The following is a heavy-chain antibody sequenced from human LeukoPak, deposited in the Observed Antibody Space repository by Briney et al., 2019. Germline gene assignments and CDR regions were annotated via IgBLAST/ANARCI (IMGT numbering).Heavy chain of an antibody. D-gene: IGHD2-21*01. Sequence: PSETLSLTCAVSGVSMSAYQWSWVRQSPEKGLEWIGCINTKGETSYNPSLKSRVTTSVDTSKSQFSLRLTSVTAADTAVYYCATSNDAKIAPFDHWGQGAPVTVSS. CDR3: ATSNDAKIAPFDH. CDR1: GVSMSAYQ. CDR2: INTKGET. V-gene: IGHV4-4*09. J-gene: IGHJ4*02.